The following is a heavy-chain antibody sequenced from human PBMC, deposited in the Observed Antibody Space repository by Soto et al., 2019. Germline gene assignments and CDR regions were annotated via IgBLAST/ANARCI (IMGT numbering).Heavy chain of an antibody. V-gene: IGHV4-59*12. CDR3: ARDQLDLIDN. J-gene: IGHJ4*02. CDR1: GGSISSYY. Sequence: SETLSLTCTVSGGSISSYYWSWIRQPPGKGLEWIGYIYYSGSTYYNPSLKSRVTISVDTSKNQFSLKLSSVTAADTAVDYCARDQLDLIDNWGQGTMVTVSS. D-gene: IGHD1-1*01. CDR2: IYYSGST.